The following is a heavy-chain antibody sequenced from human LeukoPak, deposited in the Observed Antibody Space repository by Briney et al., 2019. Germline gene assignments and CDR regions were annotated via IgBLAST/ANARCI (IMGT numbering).Heavy chain of an antibody. J-gene: IGHJ6*02. Sequence: PGGSLRLSCAASGFTFSSYAMSWVRQAPGKGLEWVSVIYSGGSTYYADSVKGRFTISRDNSKNTLYLQMNSLRAEDTAVYYCARTRYDFWSGYPWGYGMDVWGQGTTVTVSS. D-gene: IGHD3-3*01. CDR3: ARTRYDFWSGYPWGYGMDV. CDR1: GFTFSSYA. CDR2: IYSGGST. V-gene: IGHV3-66*01.